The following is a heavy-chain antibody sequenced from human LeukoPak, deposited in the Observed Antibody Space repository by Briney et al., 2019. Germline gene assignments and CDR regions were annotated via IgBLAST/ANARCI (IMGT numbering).Heavy chain of an antibody. CDR1: GVTFSTFH. CDR2: ISRNGDTT. CDR3: VKALTDDAFDI. J-gene: IGHJ3*02. V-gene: IGHV3-64D*06. Sequence: GGSLRLSCSASGVTFSTFHMHWVLQAPGKGLEYFSAISRNGDTTYYADSVKGRFTISRDNSKNTLYLQMSSLRPEDTAVYYCVKALTDDAFDIWGQGKMVTVSS.